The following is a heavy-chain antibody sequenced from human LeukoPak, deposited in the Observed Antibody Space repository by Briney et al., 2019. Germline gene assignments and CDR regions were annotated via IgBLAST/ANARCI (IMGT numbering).Heavy chain of an antibody. CDR1: GFTFSRFE. Sequence: GGSLRLSCVASGFTFSRFEMNWVRQAPGKGLEWISHISTGTYIAYTDSVKGRFTISRDNSKNTLYLQMNSLRAEDTAVYYCAKFLSITMVRGLDYWGQGTLVTVSS. V-gene: IGHV3-48*03. CDR3: AKFLSITMVRGLDY. D-gene: IGHD3-10*01. CDR2: ISTGTYI. J-gene: IGHJ4*02.